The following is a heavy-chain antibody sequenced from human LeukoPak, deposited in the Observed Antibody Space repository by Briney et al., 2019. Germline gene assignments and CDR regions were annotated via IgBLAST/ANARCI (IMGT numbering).Heavy chain of an antibody. CDR3: ARALPAASYGMDV. D-gene: IGHD3-10*01. Sequence: ASVKVSCKASGYTFTGYYMHWVRQAPGQGLEWMGWINPNSGGTNYAQKFQGRVTMTRDTSISTAYMELSRLRSDDTAVYYYARALPAASYGMDVWGQGTTVTVSS. CDR2: INPNSGGT. J-gene: IGHJ6*02. V-gene: IGHV1-2*02. CDR1: GYTFTGYY.